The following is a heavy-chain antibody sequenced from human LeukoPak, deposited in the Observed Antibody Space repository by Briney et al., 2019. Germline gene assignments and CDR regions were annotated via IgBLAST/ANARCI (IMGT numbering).Heavy chain of an antibody. CDR3: ARDWDSSRWPFYAFDI. V-gene: IGHV3-21*05. D-gene: IGHD6-13*01. CDR1: GFTFSSYA. J-gene: IGHJ3*02. CDR2: ISSGSDDI. Sequence: PGGSLRLSCAASGFTFSSYAMSWVRQAPGKGLEWVSYISSGSDDIYYADSVKGRFTISRDNAKNSLYLQMNSLRAEDTAVYYCARDWDSSRWPFYAFDIWGQGTMVTVSS.